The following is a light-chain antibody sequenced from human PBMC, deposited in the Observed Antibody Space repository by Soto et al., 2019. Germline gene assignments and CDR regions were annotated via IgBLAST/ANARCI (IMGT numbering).Light chain of an antibody. J-gene: IGKJ1*01. CDR2: KAS. V-gene: IGKV1-5*03. Sequence: IQMTQSPSTLSASVGDRVTTTCRASQSISSWLAWYQQKPGTAPNLLIYKASTLQSGVPSRFSGSGSGTEFTLTISSLQPDDSATYYCQQYNDNWTFGQGTKV. CDR3: QQYNDNWT. CDR1: QSISSW.